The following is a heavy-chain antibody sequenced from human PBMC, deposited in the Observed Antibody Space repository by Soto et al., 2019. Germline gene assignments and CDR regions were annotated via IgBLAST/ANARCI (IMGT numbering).Heavy chain of an antibody. Sequence: QVQLQESGPGLVKPSDTLSLTCTVSGASITTYYWSWIRQPPGKGLEWIGYIAYMGSTDYNPSLKRRVTISFDASTNQISLQVRSATAADAAVYYCARDLKEYCSDGKCNWFDPWGQGTLVTVSS. D-gene: IGHD2-15*01. CDR3: ARDLKEYCSDGKCNWFDP. J-gene: IGHJ5*02. CDR2: IAYMGST. V-gene: IGHV4-59*01. CDR1: GASITTYY.